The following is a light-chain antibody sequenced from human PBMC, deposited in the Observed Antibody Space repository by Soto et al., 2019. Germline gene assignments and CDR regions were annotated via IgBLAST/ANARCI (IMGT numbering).Light chain of an antibody. J-gene: IGLJ1*01. Sequence: QSALTQPASVSGSPGQSITISCTGTSSDVGSYNLVSWYQQHPGKAPKLMIYEVSKRPSGVSNRFSGSKSGNTASLTISGLQAEDEADYYCCPYAGSSYVFGTGTKVTVL. V-gene: IGLV2-23*02. CDR2: EVS. CDR1: SSDVGSYNL. CDR3: CPYAGSSYV.